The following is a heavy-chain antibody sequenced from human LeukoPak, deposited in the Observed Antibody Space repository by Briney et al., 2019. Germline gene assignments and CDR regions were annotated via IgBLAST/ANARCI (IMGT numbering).Heavy chain of an antibody. V-gene: IGHV3-21*01. J-gene: IGHJ4*02. CDR1: GFTFSSYS. CDR2: ISSSSSYI. Sequence: GGSLRLSCAASGFTFSSYSMNWVRQAPGKGLEWVSSISSSSSYIYYADSVKGRFTISRDNAKNSLYLQMNSLRAEDTAVYYCARGISGWYEDYYFDYWGQGTLVTVSS. D-gene: IGHD6-19*01. CDR3: ARGISGWYEDYYFDY.